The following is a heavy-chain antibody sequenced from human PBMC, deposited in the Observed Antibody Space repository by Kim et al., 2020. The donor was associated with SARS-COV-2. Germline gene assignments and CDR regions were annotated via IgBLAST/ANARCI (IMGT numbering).Heavy chain of an antibody. Sequence: SETLSLTCTVSGGSISSYYWSWIRQPPGKGLEWIGYIYFSGSTNYNPSLKSRVTISVDTSKNQFSLKLSSVTAADTAVYYCARQLIYCSSTSCYDNYYYYGMDVWDQGTTVTVSS. CDR2: IYFSGST. CDR1: GGSISSYY. D-gene: IGHD2-2*01. CDR3: ARQLIYCSSTSCYDNYYYYGMDV. J-gene: IGHJ6*02. V-gene: IGHV4-59*08.